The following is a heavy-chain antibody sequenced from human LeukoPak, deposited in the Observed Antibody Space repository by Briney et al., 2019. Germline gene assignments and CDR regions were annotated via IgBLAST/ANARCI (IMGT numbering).Heavy chain of an antibody. CDR2: IYYTGST. CDR1: GGSVSDYY. J-gene: IGHJ4*02. V-gene: IGHV4-59*08. D-gene: IGHD5-24*01. Sequence: SETLSLTCTISGGSVSDYYWSWIRQSPGKGLEWIGYIYYTGSTTYNPSLKSRVTISVDTSKNQFSLKLSSVTAADTAVYYCARLDGYNSHFDYWGQGTLVTVSS. CDR3: ARLDGYNSHFDY.